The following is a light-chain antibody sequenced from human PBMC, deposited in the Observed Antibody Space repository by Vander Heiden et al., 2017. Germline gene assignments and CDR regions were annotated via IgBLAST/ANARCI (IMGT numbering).Light chain of an antibody. Sequence: SSELTPPPSLSVSPGQTARITCPGDGLTKHYAYWYQQKPGQAPVLVIYKDSERPSGIPERFSGSSSGKTATLTISGVQAEDEADYYCQSADSSGTWVFGGGTKLTVL. J-gene: IGLJ3*02. CDR1: GLTKHY. CDR2: KDS. V-gene: IGLV3-25*03. CDR3: QSADSSGTWV.